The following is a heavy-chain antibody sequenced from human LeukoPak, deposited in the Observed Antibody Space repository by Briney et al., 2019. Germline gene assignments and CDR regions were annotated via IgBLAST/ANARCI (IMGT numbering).Heavy chain of an antibody. CDR3: GRETDFGVVTN. V-gene: IGHV6-1*01. J-gene: IGHJ4*02. CDR1: GDSVSSNGAA. Sequence: SQTLSLTSAISGDSVSSNGAAWPWIRQSPSRGLEWLGRTYYRSQQWHSDYAPSVKGRITLNPDTSKNQFSLQLNSVTPEDTAVYYCGRETDFGVVTNWGQGTLVTVSS. CDR2: TYYRSQQWHS. D-gene: IGHD3-3*01.